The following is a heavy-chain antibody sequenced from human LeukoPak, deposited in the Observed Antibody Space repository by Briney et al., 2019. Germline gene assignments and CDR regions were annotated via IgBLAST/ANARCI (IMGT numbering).Heavy chain of an antibody. D-gene: IGHD3-10*01. V-gene: IGHV3-48*04. CDR2: ISSSSSTI. Sequence: GGSLRLSCAASGFTLSSYSMNWVRQAPGKGREGVSYISSSSSTIYYADSVKGRFTISRDNAKNSLYLQMNSLRAEDTAVYYCARGGGSGSYGSAFDIWGQGTMVTVSS. CDR3: ARGGGSGSYGSAFDI. CDR1: GFTLSSYS. J-gene: IGHJ3*02.